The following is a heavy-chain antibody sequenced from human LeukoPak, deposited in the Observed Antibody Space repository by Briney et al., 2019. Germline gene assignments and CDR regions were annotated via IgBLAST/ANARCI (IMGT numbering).Heavy chain of an antibody. CDR1: GFTFSNYA. CDR3: AKDWPSEWQQLPDYDAVDV. Sequence: GGSLRLSCAASGFTFSNYAMTWVRQAPGKGLEWVSTISDSGSTFYADSVKDRFTISRDNSKNTLLLQMNGLRADDTAVYYCAKDWPSEWQQLPDYDAVDVWGQGTMVTVSS. V-gene: IGHV3-23*01. J-gene: IGHJ3*01. CDR2: ISDSGST. D-gene: IGHD6-13*01.